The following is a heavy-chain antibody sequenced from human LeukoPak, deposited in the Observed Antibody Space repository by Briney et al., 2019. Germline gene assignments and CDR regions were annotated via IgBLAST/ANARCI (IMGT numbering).Heavy chain of an antibody. CDR1: GFTFSSYA. J-gene: IGHJ3*02. Sequence: QPGGSLRLSCAASGFTFSSYAMSWVRQAPGKGLEWVSAISGSGHSTYYADSVKGRFTISRDNSKNTLYLQMNSLRAEDTAVYYCAKALDIVVVVADAFDIWGQGTMVTVSS. CDR2: ISGSGHST. D-gene: IGHD2-15*01. V-gene: IGHV3-23*01. CDR3: AKALDIVVVVADAFDI.